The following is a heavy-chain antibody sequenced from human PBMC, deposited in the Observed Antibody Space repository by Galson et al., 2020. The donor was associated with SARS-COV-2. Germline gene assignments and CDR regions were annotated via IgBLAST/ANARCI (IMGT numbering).Heavy chain of an antibody. D-gene: IGHD6-13*01. CDR3: ARETDDHTSSWFDS. Sequence: QLGESLKISCAASGFTFGSSAMHWVRQAPGKGLEWLAIISYDGTTKYNSESVKGSFTISRDISKNTLYLQMNSLRPEDTAVYYCARETDDHTSSWFDSWGQGTLVTVSS. CDR1: GFTFGSSA. CDR2: ISYDGTTK. V-gene: IGHV3-30*04. J-gene: IGHJ5*01.